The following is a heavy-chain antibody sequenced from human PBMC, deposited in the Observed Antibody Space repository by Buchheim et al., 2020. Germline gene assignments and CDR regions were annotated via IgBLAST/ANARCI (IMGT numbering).Heavy chain of an antibody. CDR1: GFIFSNAW. Sequence: EVHLVESGGGLVKPGGSLRLSCTASGFIFSNAWMSWVRQVPGKGLEWVGRIKSKTYGAPPDHAAPVKGRITISRDDSESTLYLQLNSLKTEDTAVYYCAIDNVHNFLDYWGQGTL. D-gene: IGHD5-24*01. V-gene: IGHV3-15*01. CDR3: AIDNVHNFLDY. J-gene: IGHJ4*02. CDR2: IKSKTYGAPP.